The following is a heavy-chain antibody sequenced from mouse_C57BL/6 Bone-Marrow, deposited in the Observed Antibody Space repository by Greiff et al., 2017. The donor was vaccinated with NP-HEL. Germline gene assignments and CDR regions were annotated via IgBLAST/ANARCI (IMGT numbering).Heavy chain of an antibody. CDR2: IWTGGGT. V-gene: IGHV2-9-1*01. CDR3: ARNCFYAMDY. CDR1: GFSLTSYA. Sequence: VQVVESGPGLVAPSQSLSITCTVSGFSLTSYAISWVRQPPGKGLEWLGVIWTGGGTHYNSALKSRLSISKDNSKSQVFLKMNSLQTDDTARYYCARNCFYAMDYWGQGTSVTVSS. J-gene: IGHJ4*01.